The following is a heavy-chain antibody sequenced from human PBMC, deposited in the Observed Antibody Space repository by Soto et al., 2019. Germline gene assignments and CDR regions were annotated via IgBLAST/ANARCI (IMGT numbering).Heavy chain of an antibody. V-gene: IGHV4-31*03. CDR1: GGSISSGGYY. Sequence: SETLSLTCTVSGGSISSGGYYWSWIRQHPGKGLEWIGYIYYSGSTYYNPSLKSRVTISVDTSKNQFSLKLSSVTAADTAVYYCARSPPYYYDSSAPLFDYWGQGTLVTVSS. D-gene: IGHD3-22*01. CDR3: ARSPPYYYDSSAPLFDY. CDR2: IYYSGST. J-gene: IGHJ4*02.